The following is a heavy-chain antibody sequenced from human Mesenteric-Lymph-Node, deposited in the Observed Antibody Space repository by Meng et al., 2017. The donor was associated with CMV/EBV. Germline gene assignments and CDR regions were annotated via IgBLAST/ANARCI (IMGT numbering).Heavy chain of an antibody. J-gene: IGHJ4*02. CDR1: GFTFSSYG. D-gene: IGHD1-26*01. Sequence: GGSLRLSCAASGFTFSSYGMHWVRQAPGKGLEWVANIKQDGSEKYYVDSVKGRFTISRDNAKNSLYLQMNSLRAEDTAVYYCARDRLGGATAMDYWGQGTLVTVSS. V-gene: IGHV3-7*01. CDR2: IKQDGSEK. CDR3: ARDRLGGATAMDY.